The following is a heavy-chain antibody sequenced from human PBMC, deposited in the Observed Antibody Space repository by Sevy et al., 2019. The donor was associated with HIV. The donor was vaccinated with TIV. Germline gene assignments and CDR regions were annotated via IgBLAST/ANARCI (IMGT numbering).Heavy chain of an antibody. CDR1: GDSITSRSYY. Sequence: SETLSLICTVSGDSITSRSYYWGWIRQSPGKGLEWIGSIYYSGSNNQNPSLTSRVTMSVDMSKNQFSLKLSSVTAADTAVYYCVRQGIAPAGRGYWFDPWGQGTLVTVSS. CDR2: IYYSGSN. D-gene: IGHD6-13*01. CDR3: VRQGIAPAGRGYWFDP. V-gene: IGHV4-39*01. J-gene: IGHJ5*02.